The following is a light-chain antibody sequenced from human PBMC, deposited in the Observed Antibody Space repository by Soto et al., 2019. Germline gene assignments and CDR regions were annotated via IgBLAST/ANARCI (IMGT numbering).Light chain of an antibody. CDR2: DVS. V-gene: IGLV2-14*01. J-gene: IGLJ1*01. CDR3: SSYTSSSTLAV. CDR1: SSDVGGYNY. Sequence: XSVLTQPASVSGSPGQSITISCTGTSSDVGGYNYVSWYQQHPGKAPKLMIYDVSNRPSGVSNRFSGSKSGNTASLTISGLQAEDEADYYCSSYTSSSTLAVFGTGTKVTVL.